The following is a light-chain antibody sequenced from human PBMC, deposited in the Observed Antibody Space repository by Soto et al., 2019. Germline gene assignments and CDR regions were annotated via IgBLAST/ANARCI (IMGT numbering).Light chain of an antibody. V-gene: IGKV1-33*01. CDR1: QDIGNY. CDR3: QQYYNVPIT. CDR2: DAS. J-gene: IGKJ5*01. Sequence: EIQMTQSPCSLSASVVDRFTITFQASQDIGNYLNWYQQRPGKAPKLLILDASSLDTGVPSRFSGSGSGTDFTFTISSLQSEDIATYYCQQYYNVPITFGQGTRLEIK.